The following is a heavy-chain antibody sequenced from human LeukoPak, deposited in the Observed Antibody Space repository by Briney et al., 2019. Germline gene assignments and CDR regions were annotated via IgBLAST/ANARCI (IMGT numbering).Heavy chain of an antibody. J-gene: IGHJ6*02. V-gene: IGHV3-23*01. Sequence: ETLSLTCTVSGGSISSSSYYWGWIRQPPGKGLEWVSAISGSGGSTYYADSVKGRFTISRDNSKNTLYLQMNSLRAEDTAVYYCAKVEYCGGDCYSYYYYGMDVWGQGTTVTVSS. CDR3: AKVEYCGGDCYSYYYYGMDV. CDR2: ISGSGGST. CDR1: GGSISSSSYY. D-gene: IGHD2-21*02.